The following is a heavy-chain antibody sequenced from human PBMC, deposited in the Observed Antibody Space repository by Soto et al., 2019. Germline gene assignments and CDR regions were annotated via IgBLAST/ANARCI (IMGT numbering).Heavy chain of an antibody. CDR3: AKGDATGY. Sequence: DVQLVESGGGLVQPGRSLRLSCAASGFTFDDYAMHWVRQAPGKGLEWVSGISWNSGSIGYADSVKGRFTISRDNAKNSLYLQMSSLRAEDTALYYCAKGDATGYWGQGTLVTVSS. V-gene: IGHV3-9*01. CDR1: GFTFDDYA. D-gene: IGHD2-15*01. CDR2: ISWNSGSI. J-gene: IGHJ4*02.